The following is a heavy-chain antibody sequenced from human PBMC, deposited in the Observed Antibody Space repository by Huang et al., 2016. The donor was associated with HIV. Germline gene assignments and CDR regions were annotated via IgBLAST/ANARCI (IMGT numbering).Heavy chain of an antibody. V-gene: IGHV3-15*01. CDR2: IKRKTDGGTT. J-gene: IGHJ4*02. Sequence: EVQLVESGGGLVKPGGSRRLSSAASGCTFSNACMCWVRQAPVKVLECVGHIKRKTDGGTTDYPSTVKGRLTISRDDSKNTLYLQMNSLKTEDTAVYYCTTGGEDYYDGSGYYRGEYYFDFWGQGTLVTVSS. CDR1: GCTFSNAC. CDR3: TTGGEDYYDGSGYYRGEYYFDF. D-gene: IGHD3-22*01.